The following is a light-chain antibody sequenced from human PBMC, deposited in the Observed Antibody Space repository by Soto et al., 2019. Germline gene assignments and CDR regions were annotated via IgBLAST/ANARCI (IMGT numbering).Light chain of an antibody. CDR2: DAS. CDR3: QQYYNSWT. CDR1: PSISVW. Sequence: DIQMTQSPSSLSASVGDRVTITCRASPSISVWLAWFQQKPGKAPKLLIYDASSLESGVPSRFSGSGSGTEFTLTISSLQPDDSATYYCQQYYNSWTFGQGTKVEIK. J-gene: IGKJ1*01. V-gene: IGKV1-5*01.